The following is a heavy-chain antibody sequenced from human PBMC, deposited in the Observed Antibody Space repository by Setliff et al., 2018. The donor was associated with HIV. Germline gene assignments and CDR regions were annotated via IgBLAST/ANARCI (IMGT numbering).Heavy chain of an antibody. CDR2: IHTSGRT. CDR3: ARVKGCTSTSCYNYYYVDV. J-gene: IGHJ6*03. V-gene: IGHV4-61*09. Sequence: KTSETLSLPCTVSGSSINSGSYDCRWIRQPAGKGLEWIGDIHTSGRTNYNPSLKSRASISVDTSNHQFSRQLSSVPAADTAVYYCARVKGCTSTSCYNYYYVDVWGKGNTVT. CDR1: GSSINSGSYD. D-gene: IGHD2-2*02.